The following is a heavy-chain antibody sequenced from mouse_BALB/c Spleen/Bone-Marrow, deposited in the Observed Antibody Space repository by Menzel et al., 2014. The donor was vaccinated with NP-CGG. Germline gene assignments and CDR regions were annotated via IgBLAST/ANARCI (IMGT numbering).Heavy chain of an antibody. V-gene: IGHV1S81*02. CDR3: ARSPGYWYFDV. CDR1: GHTFTSYW. CDR2: INPSNGGT. Sequence: QVQLQQSGAELVRPGVSVKLSCKASGHTFTSYWVHWIKQRPEQGLERIGEINPSNGGTNYNEKFKSKATLTVDKSSNTAYIQLSSLTSEDSAVYYCARSPGYWYFDVWGAGTTVTVSS. J-gene: IGHJ1*01.